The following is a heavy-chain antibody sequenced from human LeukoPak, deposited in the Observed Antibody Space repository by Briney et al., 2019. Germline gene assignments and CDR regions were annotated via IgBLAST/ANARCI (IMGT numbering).Heavy chain of an antibody. V-gene: IGHV3-23*01. Sequence: PGGSLRLSCAASGFTFSSYAMNWVRQAPGKGLEWVPAISGSGGRTYYADSVKGRFTISRDNSRNTLYLQMNSLRTEDTAVYYCAKDHDYDSSGPYWGQGTLVTVSS. CDR2: ISGSGGRT. J-gene: IGHJ4*02. D-gene: IGHD3-22*01. CDR3: AKDHDYDSSGPY. CDR1: GFTFSSYA.